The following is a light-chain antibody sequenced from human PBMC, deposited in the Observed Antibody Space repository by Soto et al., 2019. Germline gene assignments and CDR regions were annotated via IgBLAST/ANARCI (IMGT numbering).Light chain of an antibody. J-gene: IGLJ1*01. CDR1: SSDIGSYNY. V-gene: IGLV2-14*01. CDR3: TSYKSRINYV. CDR2: EVS. Sequence: QSALTQPASVSGSPGQSITISCTGTSSDIGSYNYVSWYQQYPGKAPKLIIYEVSNRPSGVSNRFSGSKSGNTASLTISGLQAEDEADYNCTSYKSRINYVFGTGTKVTVL.